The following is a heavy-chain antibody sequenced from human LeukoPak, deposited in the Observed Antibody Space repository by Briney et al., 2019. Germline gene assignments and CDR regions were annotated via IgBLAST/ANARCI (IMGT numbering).Heavy chain of an antibody. CDR1: VYTLTFYY. J-gene: IGHJ3*02. CDR2: VKNNSGER. Sequence: GASVTVSFTASVYTLTFYYMQWVRQARGQGREWMGWVKNNSGERNYTQKYQGRDNITRDTTNDKAYMELNRLRSGATALFSLARTLQVEVTSIPYMGIWGQGTLVTVSS. V-gene: IGHV1-2*02. CDR3: ARTLQVEVTSIPYMGI. D-gene: IGHD2-21*02.